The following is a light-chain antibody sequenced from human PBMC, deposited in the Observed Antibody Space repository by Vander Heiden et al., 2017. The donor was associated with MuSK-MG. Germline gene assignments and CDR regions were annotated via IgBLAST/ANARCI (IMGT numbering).Light chain of an antibody. V-gene: IGKV3-15*01. CDR3: QHYNNWPRT. J-gene: IGKJ1*01. Sequence: EVVMPQSPATLSVSPGERATLSCRASQSVNSNLAWYQRKPGQAPRLLIYGASTRAAGIPARFSGSGSGTEFTLTISSLQSEDFAVYYCQHYNNWPRTFGQGTKVEIK. CDR2: GAS. CDR1: QSVNSN.